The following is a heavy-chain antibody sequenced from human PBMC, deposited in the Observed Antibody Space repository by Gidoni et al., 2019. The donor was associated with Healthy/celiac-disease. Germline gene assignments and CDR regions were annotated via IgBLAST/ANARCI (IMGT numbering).Heavy chain of an antibody. CDR2: INHSGST. V-gene: IGHV4-34*01. CDR1: GGSFRGYY. CDR3: ARGRVTIFGVVTYYYYGMDV. J-gene: IGHJ6*02. Sequence: QVQLQQWGAGLLKPSETLSLTCAVYGGSFRGYYWSWIRQPPGKGLEWIGEINHSGSTNYNPSLKSRVTISVDTSKNQFSLKLSSVTAADTAVYYCARGRVTIFGVVTYYYYGMDVWGQGTTVTVSS. D-gene: IGHD3-3*01.